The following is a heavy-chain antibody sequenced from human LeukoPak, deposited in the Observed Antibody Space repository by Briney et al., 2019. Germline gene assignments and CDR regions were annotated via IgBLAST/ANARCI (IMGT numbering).Heavy chain of an antibody. CDR2: IRSKGNSYAT. V-gene: IGHV3-73*01. CDR3: AREWVSGYYYGMDV. D-gene: IGHD1-26*01. Sequence: GGSLRLSCAASGFTFSGSAMHWVRQASGKGLEWVGRIRSKGNSYATAYAASVSGRFTISRDDSNNTAYLQMSSLKPEDTAVYYCAREWVSGYYYGMDVWGQGTTVTVSS. CDR1: GFTFSGSA. J-gene: IGHJ6*02.